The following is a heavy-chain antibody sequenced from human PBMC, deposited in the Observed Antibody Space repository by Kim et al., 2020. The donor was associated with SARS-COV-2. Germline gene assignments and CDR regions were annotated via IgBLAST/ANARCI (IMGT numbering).Heavy chain of an antibody. Sequence: ASVKVSCKASGYTFTSYYMHWVRQAPGQGLECMGIINPSGGSTGYAQKFQGRVTMTRDTSTSTVYMELSSLRSEDTAVYYCARVVTAAGLDPWGQGTLVTVSS. D-gene: IGHD6-13*01. J-gene: IGHJ5*02. CDR3: ARVVTAAGLDP. CDR2: INPSGGST. CDR1: GYTFTSYY. V-gene: IGHV1-46*01.